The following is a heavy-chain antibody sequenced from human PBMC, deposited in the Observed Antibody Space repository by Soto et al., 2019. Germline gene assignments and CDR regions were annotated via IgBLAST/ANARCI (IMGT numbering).Heavy chain of an antibody. CDR3: ARDLGYDDSDGYLDY. V-gene: IGHV3-11*01. D-gene: IGHD3-22*01. CDR2: ISSDGTIM. CDR1: GFTFSDYY. Sequence: SXGSLLLSCSASGFTFSDYYMSWIRQAPGKGLEWVSYISSDGTIMYYADSVKGRFTISRDNAKNSLYLQMNSLRAADTAVYYCARDLGYDDSDGYLDYLGHGTLVTV. J-gene: IGHJ4*01.